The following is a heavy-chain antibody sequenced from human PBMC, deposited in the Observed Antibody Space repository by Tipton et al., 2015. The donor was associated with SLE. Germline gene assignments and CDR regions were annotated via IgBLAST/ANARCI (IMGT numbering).Heavy chain of an antibody. CDR2: ISTTSSYI. J-gene: IGHJ3*02. CDR1: GFTFSSYS. CDR3: ARAHYGDSVWDDFVI. Sequence: SLRLSCAASGFTFSSYSMNWVRQAPGKGLEWVSSISTTSSYIYYADSVKGRFTISRDNAKNSLYLQMNSLRAEDTAAYYCARAHYGDSVWDDFVIWGQGTMSPFSS. V-gene: IGHV3-21*06. D-gene: IGHD4-17*01.